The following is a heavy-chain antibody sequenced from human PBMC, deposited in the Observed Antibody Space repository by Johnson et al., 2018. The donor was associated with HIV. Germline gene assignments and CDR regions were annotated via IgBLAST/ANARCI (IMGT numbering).Heavy chain of an antibody. V-gene: IGHV3-30*02. CDR1: GFTFSSYG. CDR2: IRYDGSNK. CDR3: AKSPGKDHGGNSGGFDI. J-gene: IGHJ3*02. D-gene: IGHD4/OR15-4a*01. Sequence: QVQLVESGGGVVQPGGSLRLSCAASGFTFSSYGMHWVRQAPGKGLEWVAFIRYDGSNKYYADSVKGRFTISRDNSKNTLYLQMNSLRVEDTAVYYCAKSPGKDHGGNSGGFDIWGQGTMVTVSS.